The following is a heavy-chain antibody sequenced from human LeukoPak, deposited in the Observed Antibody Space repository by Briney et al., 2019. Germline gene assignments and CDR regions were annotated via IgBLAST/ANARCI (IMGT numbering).Heavy chain of an antibody. CDR2: ISGSGGST. J-gene: IGHJ5*02. Sequence: GGSLRLSCAASGFTFSSYAMSWVRQAPGKGLEWVSAISGSGGSTYYADSVKGRFTISRDNSKNTLYLQMNSLRAEDTAVYYCAKGERLPSIVGATPWGQGTLVTVSS. CDR3: AKGERLPSIVGATP. CDR1: GFTFSSYA. V-gene: IGHV3-23*01. D-gene: IGHD1-26*01.